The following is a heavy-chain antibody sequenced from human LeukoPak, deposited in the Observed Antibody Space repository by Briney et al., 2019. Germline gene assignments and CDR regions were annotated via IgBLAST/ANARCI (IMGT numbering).Heavy chain of an antibody. Sequence: ASVKDSCKASGYTFTSYDINWVRQATGQGLEWMGWMNPNRGNTGYAQKFQGRVTMTRNTSIGTAYMELSSLRSEDTPVYYCARRGEYYYGSGSSDSFDIWGQGTMVTVSS. CDR1: GYTFTSYD. J-gene: IGHJ3*02. CDR3: ARRGEYYYGSGSSDSFDI. CDR2: MNPNRGNT. V-gene: IGHV1-8*01. D-gene: IGHD3-10*01.